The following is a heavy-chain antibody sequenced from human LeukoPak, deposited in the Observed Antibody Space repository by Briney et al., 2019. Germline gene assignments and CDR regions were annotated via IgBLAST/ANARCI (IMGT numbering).Heavy chain of an antibody. J-gene: IGHJ3*02. CDR3: AKLGISTPLDI. D-gene: IGHD7-27*01. CDR2: ISGSGGST. CDR1: GFTFSSYS. Sequence: GGSLRLSCAASGFTFSSYSMNWVRQAPGKGLEWVSAISGSGGSTYYADSVKGRFTISRDNSKNTLYLQMNSLRAEDTAVYYCAKLGISTPLDIWGQGTMVTVSS. V-gene: IGHV3-23*01.